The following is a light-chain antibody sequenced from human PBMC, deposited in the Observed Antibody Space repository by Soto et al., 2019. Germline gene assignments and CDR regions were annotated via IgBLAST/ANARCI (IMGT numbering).Light chain of an antibody. CDR3: QQYFNTPWT. J-gene: IGKJ1*01. Sequence: DIVMTQSPDSLAVSLGERATINCKSSQSLFYSSNNKDYLAWYQQKPGQPPRLLIYWASTRESGVPERFSGSGSGTDFPLTVSSLQAEDVAVYYCQQYFNTPWTFGHGTKVEIK. V-gene: IGKV4-1*01. CDR1: QSLFYSSNNKDY. CDR2: WAS.